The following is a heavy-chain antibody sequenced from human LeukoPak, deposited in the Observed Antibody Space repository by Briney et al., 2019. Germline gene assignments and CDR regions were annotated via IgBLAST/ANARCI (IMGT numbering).Heavy chain of an antibody. V-gene: IGHV3-43D*03. J-gene: IGHJ4*02. CDR2: ISWDGGST. Sequence: GGSLRLSCAASGFTFNNYAMQWVRQAPGKGLEWVSLISWDGGSTYYADSVKGQFTISRDNSRNSLYLQMNSLKTEDTALYYCAKDFASTLVRGVISWGQGTLVTVSS. D-gene: IGHD3-10*01. CDR1: GFTFNNYA. CDR3: AKDFASTLVRGVIS.